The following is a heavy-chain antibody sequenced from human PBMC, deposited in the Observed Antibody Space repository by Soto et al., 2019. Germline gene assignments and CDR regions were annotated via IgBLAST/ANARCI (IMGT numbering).Heavy chain of an antibody. CDR1: GGSINNYY. Sequence: PSETLSLTCTVSGGSINNYYWILVRQPPGKGLEWIGYIYYSGTTNYNPSLKSRVTISVDTSNNQFSLNLTSVTAADTAVYYCARHSAGYNNYYFDYWGQGALVTVSS. V-gene: IGHV4-59*08. J-gene: IGHJ4*02. CDR2: IYYSGTT. CDR3: ARHSAGYNNYYFDY. D-gene: IGHD4-4*01.